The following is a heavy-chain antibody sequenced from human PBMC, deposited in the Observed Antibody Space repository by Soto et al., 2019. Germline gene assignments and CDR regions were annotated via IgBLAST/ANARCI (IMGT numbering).Heavy chain of an antibody. D-gene: IGHD2-15*01. CDR1: GFTFSSYG. CDR3: AGCSGGSCYSPLVMAV. Sequence: QVQLVESGGGVVQPGRSLRLSCAASGFTFSSYGMHWVRQAPGKGLEWVAVISYDGSNKYYADSVKGRFTISRDNSKNTLYLQMNSLRADDTAVYYCAGCSGGSCYSPLVMAVWGHGTTFTVSS. J-gene: IGHJ6*02. CDR2: ISYDGSNK. V-gene: IGHV3-30*03.